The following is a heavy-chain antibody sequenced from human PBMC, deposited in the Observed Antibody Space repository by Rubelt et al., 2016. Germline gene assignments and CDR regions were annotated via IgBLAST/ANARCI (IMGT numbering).Heavy chain of an antibody. Sequence: QVQLVQSGAEVKKPGASVKVSCKASGYTFTSYGISWVRQAPGQGLEWMGWLSAYNGNTNYAQKLQGRVTRTTDTSTSTAYMELRSLGSDDTAVYYCARVMITFGGGIEVGWFDPWGQGTLVTVSS. J-gene: IGHJ5*02. D-gene: IGHD3-16*02. CDR1: GYTFTSYG. CDR2: LSAYNGNT. CDR3: ARVMITFGGGIEVGWFDP. V-gene: IGHV1-18*01.